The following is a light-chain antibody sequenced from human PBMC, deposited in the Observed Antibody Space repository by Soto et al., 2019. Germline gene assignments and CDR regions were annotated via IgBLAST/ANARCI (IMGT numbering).Light chain of an antibody. Sequence: DVVMTQSPLSLPVALGQPASISCRSSQSLDYSDGNAYLTWFQQRPGQSPRRLIYRVSNRDSGVPDRFSGSGSGTDFTLKISRVEADDVGVYYCMQGTHWPPTFGRGTKVEIK. CDR2: RVS. CDR1: QSLDYSDGNAY. V-gene: IGKV2-30*01. CDR3: MQGTHWPPT. J-gene: IGKJ1*01.